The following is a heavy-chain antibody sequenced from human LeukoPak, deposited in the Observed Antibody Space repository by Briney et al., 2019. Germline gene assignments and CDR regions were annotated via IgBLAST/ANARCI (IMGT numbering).Heavy chain of an antibody. Sequence: QSGGSLRLSCAASGFTVSNNYMSWVRQAPGKGLEWVAFIRYDGSNKYYADSVKGRFTISRDNSKNTLYLQMNSLRAEDTAVYYCAKQMDSSTSCYDYWGQGTLVTVSS. J-gene: IGHJ4*02. CDR2: IRYDGSNK. CDR1: GFTVSNNY. D-gene: IGHD2-2*01. CDR3: AKQMDSSTSCYDY. V-gene: IGHV3-30*02.